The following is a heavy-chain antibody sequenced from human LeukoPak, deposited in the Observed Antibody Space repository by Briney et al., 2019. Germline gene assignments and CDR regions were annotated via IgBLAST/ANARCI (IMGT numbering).Heavy chain of an antibody. CDR1: GDSISSSNW. J-gene: IGHJ4*02. CDR3: ARRRYNYGFDS. CDR2: IYHSGST. Sequence: SGTLSLTCDVSGDSISSSNWWNWVRQPTGKGLEWIGGIYHSGSTNYNPSLKSRVTMSVDKSKNQFSLKLSSVTAADTAVFYCARRRYNYGFDSWGQGTLVTVSS. D-gene: IGHD5-18*01. V-gene: IGHV4-4*02.